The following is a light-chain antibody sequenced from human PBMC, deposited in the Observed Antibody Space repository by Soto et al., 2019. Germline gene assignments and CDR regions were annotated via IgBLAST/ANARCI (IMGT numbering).Light chain of an antibody. CDR3: QQGYSTPPIT. V-gene: IGKV1-39*01. CDR2: VAS. Sequence: DIQMTQSPSSLAASVGDRVTITCRTSQYVKNYLNWYHQKPGKAPRLLISVASKLQSGVPSRFIGSGSGTDFTLTINSLQPEDFGTYYCQQGYSTPPITFGQGTRLEIK. J-gene: IGKJ5*01. CDR1: QYVKNY.